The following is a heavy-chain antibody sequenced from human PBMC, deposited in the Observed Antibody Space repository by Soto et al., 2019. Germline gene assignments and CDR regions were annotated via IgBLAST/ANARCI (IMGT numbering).Heavy chain of an antibody. CDR1: GGTFSSYA. J-gene: IGHJ6*02. V-gene: IGHV1-69*06. CDR2: IIPIFGTA. CDR3: ARSYSSSWPTMGYYYYGMDV. Sequence: SVKVSCKASGGTFSSYAISWVRQAPGQGLEWMGGIIPIFGTANYAQKFQGRVTITADKSTSTAYMELSSQRSEDTAVYYCARSYSSSWPTMGYYYYGMDVWGQGTTVTVSS. D-gene: IGHD6-13*01.